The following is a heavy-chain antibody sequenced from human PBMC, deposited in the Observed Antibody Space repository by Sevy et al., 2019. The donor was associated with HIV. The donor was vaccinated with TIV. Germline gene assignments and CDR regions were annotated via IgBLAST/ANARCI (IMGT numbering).Heavy chain of an antibody. CDR3: ARTYCDYGLDY. D-gene: IGHD4-17*01. V-gene: IGHV3-30-3*01. CDR1: GFTFSSYA. CDR2: VSYDGSNE. Sequence: GGSLRLSCAASGFTFSSYAMHWVRQAPVKGLVWVAVVSYDGSNEYYADSVKGRFTISRDKSKNTLYLQMNSLRGEDTAGYCCARTYCDYGLDYWGQGTLVTVSS. J-gene: IGHJ4*02.